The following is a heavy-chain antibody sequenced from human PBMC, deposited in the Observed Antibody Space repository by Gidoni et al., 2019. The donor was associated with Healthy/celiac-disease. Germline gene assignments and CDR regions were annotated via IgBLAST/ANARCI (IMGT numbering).Heavy chain of an antibody. D-gene: IGHD2-2*01. CDR1: GGSISSGGYY. J-gene: IGHJ6*02. CDR3: ARDVPAANYYYYGMDV. CDR2: IYYSGST. V-gene: IGHV4-31*03. Sequence: QVQLQESGPGLVKLSQTLSLTCTVSGGSISSGGYYWSWIRQHPGKGLEWIGYIYYSGSTYYNPSLKGRVTISVDTSKNQFSLKLSSVTAADTAVYYCARDVPAANYYYYGMDVWGQGTTVTVSS.